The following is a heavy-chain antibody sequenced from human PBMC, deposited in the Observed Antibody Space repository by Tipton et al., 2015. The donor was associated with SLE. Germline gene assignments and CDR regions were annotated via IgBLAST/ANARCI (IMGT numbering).Heavy chain of an antibody. CDR1: GGSISSSSYY. Sequence: TLSLTCTVSGGSISSSSYYWGWIRQPPGKGLEWIGSIYYSGSTYYNPSLKSRVTISVDTSKNQFSLKLSSMTAADTAVYYCARDGQWLVFDYWGQGTLVTVSS. CDR2: IYYSGST. D-gene: IGHD6-19*01. CDR3: ARDGQWLVFDY. J-gene: IGHJ4*02. V-gene: IGHV4-39*07.